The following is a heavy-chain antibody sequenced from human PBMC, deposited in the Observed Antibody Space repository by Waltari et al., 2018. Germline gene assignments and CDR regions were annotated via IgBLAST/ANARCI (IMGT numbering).Heavy chain of an antibody. Sequence: QLQLQESGPGLVKPSETLSLTCTVSGGSISSSSYYWGWIRQPPGKGLEWIGSIYYSGSTYYNPSLKSRVTISVDTSKNQFSLKLSSVTAADTAVYYCARVWERDCSGGSCYFYWYFDLWGRGTLVTVSS. CDR1: GGSISSSSYY. CDR2: IYYSGST. V-gene: IGHV4-39*07. CDR3: ARVWERDCSGGSCYFYWYFDL. J-gene: IGHJ2*01. D-gene: IGHD2-15*01.